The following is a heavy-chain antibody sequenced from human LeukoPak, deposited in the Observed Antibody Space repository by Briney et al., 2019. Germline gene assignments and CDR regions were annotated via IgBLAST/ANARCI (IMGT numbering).Heavy chain of an antibody. J-gene: IGHJ4*02. V-gene: IGHV4-39*07. Sequence: SETLSLTCTVSGVSISTTSYYWGWIRQTPGKGLEWIGSMFYRGSTYYDPSLRSRVTISVDASKNQFFLTLSAVTAADTAMFYCAEKGGLGGALSFFDYWGQGTLVTVSS. D-gene: IGHD3-16*01. CDR2: MFYRGST. CDR3: AEKGGLGGALSFFDY. CDR1: GVSISTTSYY.